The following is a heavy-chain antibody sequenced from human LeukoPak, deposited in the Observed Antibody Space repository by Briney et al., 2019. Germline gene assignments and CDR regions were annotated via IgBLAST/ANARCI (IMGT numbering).Heavy chain of an antibody. CDR3: AKGSKGYGSGSHDY. V-gene: IGHV3-23*01. Sequence: GGSLRLSCAASGFSFMGFAMNWVRQAPGEGLQWVSTISGSGGGAFYADSVRGRFIISRDNYNNAVYLQMDSLRVEDTAVYYCAKGSKGYGSGSHDYWGRGTLVTVSS. CDR1: GFSFMGFA. J-gene: IGHJ4*02. D-gene: IGHD3-10*01. CDR2: ISGSGGGA.